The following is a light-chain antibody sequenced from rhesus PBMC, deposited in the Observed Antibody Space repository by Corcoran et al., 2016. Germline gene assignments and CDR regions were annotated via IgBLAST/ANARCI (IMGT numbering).Light chain of an antibody. Sequence: DIQMTQSPSSLSASVGDTFTITCHSSQGLRNWLACYPQKPWKAPNPLIPAASNLHSGAPSRVSGNGSGTEYTHAISSLQPEDFETYYCRQYDDLPLTFGGGTKVEIK. CDR2: AAS. J-gene: IGKJ4*01. V-gene: IGKV1-19*01. CDR1: QGLRNW. CDR3: RQYDDLPLT.